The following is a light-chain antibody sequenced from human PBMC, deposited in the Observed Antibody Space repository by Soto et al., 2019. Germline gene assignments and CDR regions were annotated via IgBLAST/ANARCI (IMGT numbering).Light chain of an antibody. Sequence: QSALTQPRSVSGSPGQSVTLSCTGTSSEVGGYNYVSWYQQHPGKPPKLMIYDVSKRPSGVPDRFSGSKSGNTASLTISGLQAEDEADYYCCSYAGTYTVVFGGGTKVTVL. CDR2: DVS. J-gene: IGLJ2*01. V-gene: IGLV2-11*01. CDR3: CSYAGTYTVV. CDR1: SSEVGGYNY.